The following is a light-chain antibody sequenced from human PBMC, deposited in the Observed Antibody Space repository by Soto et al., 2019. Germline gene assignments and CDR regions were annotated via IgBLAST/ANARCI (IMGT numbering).Light chain of an antibody. CDR3: AAWDDSLNGYV. CDR1: SSNIGNNA. CDR2: YDD. Sequence: QSVLTQPPSVSEAPRQRVTISCSGSSSNIGNNAVNWYQQLPGKAPKLLIYYDDLLTSGVSDRFSGSKSGTSAFLAISGLKSEDEAYYYCAAWDDSLNGYVFGTGTKLTVL. J-gene: IGLJ1*01. V-gene: IGLV1-36*01.